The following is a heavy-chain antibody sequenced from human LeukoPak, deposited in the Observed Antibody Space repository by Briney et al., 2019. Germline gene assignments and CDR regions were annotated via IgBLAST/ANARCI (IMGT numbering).Heavy chain of an antibody. D-gene: IGHD1-26*01. J-gene: IGHJ3*02. V-gene: IGHV1-69*05. CDR3: ARDLDNGSYEAFDI. CDR2: IIPIFGTA. CDR1: GYTFTSYG. Sequence: SVKVSCKASGYTFTSYGISWVRQAPGQGREWMGGIIPIFGTANYAQKFQGRVTITTDESTSTAYMELSSLRSEDTAVYYCARDLDNGSYEAFDIWGQGTMVTVSS.